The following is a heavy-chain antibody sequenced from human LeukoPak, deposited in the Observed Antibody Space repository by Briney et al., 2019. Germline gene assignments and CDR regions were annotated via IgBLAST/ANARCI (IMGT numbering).Heavy chain of an antibody. D-gene: IGHD2-15*01. CDR3: ANVPWGCSGGSCSYYYYYMDV. Sequence: GGSLRLSCAASGFTFSSYAMSWVRQAPGKGLEWVSAISGSGGSTYYADSVKGRFTISRDNSKNTLYLQMNSLRAEDTAVYYCANVPWGCSGGSCSYYYYYMDVWGKGTTVTVSS. CDR2: ISGSGGST. J-gene: IGHJ6*03. V-gene: IGHV3-23*01. CDR1: GFTFSSYA.